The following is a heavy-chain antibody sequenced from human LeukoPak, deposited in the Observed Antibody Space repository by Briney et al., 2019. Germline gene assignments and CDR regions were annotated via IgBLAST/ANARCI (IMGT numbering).Heavy chain of an antibody. CDR2: TIRVSGTT. Sequence: SVKVSCKVSGGTFNNFALSWVRQAPGQGLEWVGGTIRVSGTTKYAQNLQGRVKVTADGSTSTAYMELSSLRSEDTAVYYCARGQVPGDPWGQGTLVTVSS. CDR3: ARGQVPGDP. D-gene: IGHD3-10*01. CDR1: GGTFNNFA. V-gene: IGHV1-69*13. J-gene: IGHJ5*02.